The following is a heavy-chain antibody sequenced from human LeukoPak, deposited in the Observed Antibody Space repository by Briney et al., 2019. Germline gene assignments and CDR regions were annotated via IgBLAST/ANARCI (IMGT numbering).Heavy chain of an antibody. CDR2: IYYSGST. V-gene: IGHV4-59*01. J-gene: IGHJ3*02. CDR1: GGSISSYY. Sequence: PSETLSLTCTVSGGSISSYYWSWIRQPPGKGLEWIGYIYYSGSTNYNPSLKSRVTISVDTSKNQFSLKLSSVTAADTAVYYCARAKWEPLVDIWGQGTMVTVSS. CDR3: ARAKWEPLVDI. D-gene: IGHD1-26*01.